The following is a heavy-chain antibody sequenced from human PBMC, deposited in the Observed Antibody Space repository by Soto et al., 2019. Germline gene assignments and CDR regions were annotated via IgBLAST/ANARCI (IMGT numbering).Heavy chain of an antibody. V-gene: IGHV4-31*03. CDR3: ARGQLVRFDY. Sequence: SETLSLTCTVSGGSISSGGYYWSWIRQHPGKGLEWIGYIYYSGSTYYNPSLKSRVTISVDTSKNQFSLKLSSVTAADTAVYYCARGQLVRFDYWGQGTLVTVSS. J-gene: IGHJ4*02. CDR2: IYYSGST. CDR1: GGSISSGGYY. D-gene: IGHD6-6*01.